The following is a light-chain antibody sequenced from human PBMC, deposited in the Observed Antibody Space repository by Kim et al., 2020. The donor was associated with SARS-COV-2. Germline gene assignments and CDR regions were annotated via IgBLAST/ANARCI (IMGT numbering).Light chain of an antibody. J-gene: IGLJ2*01. CDR1: RLGDKD. V-gene: IGLV3-1*01. CDR2: QDA. Sequence: GSPGKTASITCSGDRLGDKDVGWYQQKAGQSPVLVIYQDAKRPSGIPERFSGSNSGNTATLTISGNQAMDEANYYCQAWGSTTVVFGGGTQLTVL. CDR3: QAWGSTTVV.